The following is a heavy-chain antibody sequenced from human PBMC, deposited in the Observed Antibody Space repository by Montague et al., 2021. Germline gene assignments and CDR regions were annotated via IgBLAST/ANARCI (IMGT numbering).Heavy chain of an antibody. J-gene: IGHJ4*02. Sequence: ETLSLTCGLSGGSLSGYYWAWIRQTPGKGLEWIGNINHSGSAEYNPSLKNRISISVGTSNNQFFLDLTSVTAADTAMYFCARGLFGTVNGQYSGGWYYFDKWGQGTMVTASS. V-gene: IGHV4-34*01. CDR1: GGSLSGYY. D-gene: IGHD6-19*01. CDR2: INHSGSA. CDR3: ARGLFGTVNGQYSGGWYYFDK.